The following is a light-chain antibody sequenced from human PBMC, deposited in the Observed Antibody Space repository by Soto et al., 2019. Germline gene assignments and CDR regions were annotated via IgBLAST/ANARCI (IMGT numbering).Light chain of an antibody. CDR2: GIN. CDR1: RSNIGSNT. J-gene: IGLJ2*01. CDR3: ATWDDSLSGSVV. Sequence: QSVLTQPPSASGTPGQRVTISCSGSRSNIGSNTVSWYQQLPGTAPKLLIYGINQRPSGVPDRFSGSTSGTSASLAISGLQSEDDANYYCATWDDSLSGSVVFGGGTKLTVL. V-gene: IGLV1-44*01.